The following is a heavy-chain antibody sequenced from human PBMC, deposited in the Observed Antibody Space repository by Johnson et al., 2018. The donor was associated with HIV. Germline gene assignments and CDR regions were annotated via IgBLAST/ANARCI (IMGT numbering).Heavy chain of an antibody. Sequence: QVQLVESGGGLVQPGGSLRLSCAASGFTFSSYGMHWVRQAPGKGLEWVAFIRYDGSNRYYADSVKGRFTISRDNSKNTLYLQMNSLRAEDTAVYYCAKDRFSGYAFSGAFDICGQGTMVTVSS. J-gene: IGHJ3*02. CDR3: AKDRFSGYAFSGAFDI. D-gene: IGHD5-12*01. V-gene: IGHV3-30*02. CDR2: IRYDGSNR. CDR1: GFTFSSYG.